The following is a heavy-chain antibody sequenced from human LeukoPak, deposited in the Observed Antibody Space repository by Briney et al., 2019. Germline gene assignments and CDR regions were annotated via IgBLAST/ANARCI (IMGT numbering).Heavy chain of an antibody. CDR2: LYYSGST. CDR3: ARAGSGYSFDY. Sequence: PSETLSLTCTVSGTSISTYYWSWIRQPPGKGLEWVGYLYYSGSTSYNPSLKSRVTISVDTPKNQFSLRLSSVTAADTAVYYCARAGSGYSFDYWGQGTLVTVSS. D-gene: IGHD3-10*01. J-gene: IGHJ4*02. V-gene: IGHV4-59*08. CDR1: GTSISTYY.